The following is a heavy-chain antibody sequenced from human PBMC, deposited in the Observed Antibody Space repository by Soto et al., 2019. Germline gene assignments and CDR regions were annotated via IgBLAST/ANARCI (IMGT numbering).Heavy chain of an antibody. CDR3: ARGQKFSNWDLDY. D-gene: IGHD7-27*01. J-gene: IGHJ4*02. CDR1: GFTFSSYA. V-gene: IGHV3-30*04. CDR2: ISYDGSNK. Sequence: GGSLRLSCAASGFTFSSYAMHWVRQAPGKGLEWVAVISYDGSNKYYADSVKGRFTISRDNSKNTLYLQMNSLRAEDTAVYYCARGQKFSNWDLDYWGQGTLVTVSS.